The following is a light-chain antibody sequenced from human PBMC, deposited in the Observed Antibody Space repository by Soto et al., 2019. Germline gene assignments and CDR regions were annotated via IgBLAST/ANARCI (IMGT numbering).Light chain of an antibody. CDR3: QQYVSSPFT. V-gene: IGKV3-20*01. CDR2: GAS. Sequence: EIVLTQSPGTLSLSPGERATLSCRASQSGSSSYLAWYQQKPGQAPRLLIYGASSRATGIPDRFRGSGSGTDFTLTISRLEPEDFAVYYCQQYVSSPFTFGPGTKVDIK. J-gene: IGKJ3*01. CDR1: QSGSSSY.